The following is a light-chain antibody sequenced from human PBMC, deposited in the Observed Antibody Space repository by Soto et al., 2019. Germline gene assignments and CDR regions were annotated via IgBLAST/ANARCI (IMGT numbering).Light chain of an antibody. CDR2: GAS. Sequence: DLQMTQSPSSLSASVGDRVTITCRASQGIDNYLAWFQQKAGKAPKPLIYGASTLLSGVPSNFSGSASGTDFTLTISSLQPEDLATYYCLQYRASPSTFGGGTKVEIK. CDR1: QGIDNY. V-gene: IGKV1-16*02. CDR3: LQYRASPST. J-gene: IGKJ4*01.